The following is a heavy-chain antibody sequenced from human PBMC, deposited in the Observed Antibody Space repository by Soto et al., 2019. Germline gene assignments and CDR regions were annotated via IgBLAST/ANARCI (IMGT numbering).Heavy chain of an antibody. Sequence: SETLSLTYTVSGGSISSYYWSWIRQPPGKGLEWIGYIYHSGSTSYNPSLKSRVTISVDTSKNQFSLKLSSVTAADTAVYYCARVTGSGHFDYWGQGTLVTVSS. D-gene: IGHD6-19*01. J-gene: IGHJ4*02. CDR2: IYHSGST. CDR3: ARVTGSGHFDY. CDR1: GGSISSYY. V-gene: IGHV4-59*01.